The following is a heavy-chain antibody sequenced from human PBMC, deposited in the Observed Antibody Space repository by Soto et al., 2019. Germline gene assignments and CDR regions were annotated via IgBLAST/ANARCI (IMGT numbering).Heavy chain of an antibody. CDR2: INHSGST. D-gene: IGHD5-18*01. Sequence: SETLSLTCAVYGGSLSGYYWSWIRQPPGKGLEWIGEINHSGSTNYNPSLKSRVTISVDTSKNQFSLKLSSVTAADTAVYYCARGGYSYYFDYWGQGTLVTVSS. V-gene: IGHV4-34*01. CDR1: GGSLSGYY. CDR3: ARGGYSYYFDY. J-gene: IGHJ4*02.